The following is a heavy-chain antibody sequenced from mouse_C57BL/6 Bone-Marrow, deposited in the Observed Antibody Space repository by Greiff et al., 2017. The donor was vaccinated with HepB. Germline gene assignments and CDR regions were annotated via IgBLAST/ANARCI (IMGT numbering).Heavy chain of an antibody. V-gene: IGHV5-12*01. Sequence: EVKLVESGGGLVQPGGSLKLSCAASGFTFSDYYMYWVRQTPEKRLEWVAYISNGGGSTYYPDTVKGRFTITRDNAKNTLYLQMSSLKSEDTAMYYCARSGKEGDWYFDVWGTGTTVTVSS. D-gene: IGHD1-3*01. CDR2: ISNGGGST. CDR1: GFTFSDYY. J-gene: IGHJ1*03. CDR3: ARSGKEGDWYFDV.